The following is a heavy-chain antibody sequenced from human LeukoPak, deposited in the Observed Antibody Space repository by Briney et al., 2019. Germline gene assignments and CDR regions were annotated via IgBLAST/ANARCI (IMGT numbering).Heavy chain of an antibody. CDR3: ARGYYYDSSGYGAFDI. J-gene: IGHJ3*02. CDR2: INPNSGGT. V-gene: IGHV1-2*02. D-gene: IGHD3-22*01. Sequence: ASVKVSCKASGYTFTGYYIHWVRQAPGQGLEWMGWINPNSGGTNYAQKLQGRVTMTTDTSTSTAYMELRSLRSDDTAVYYCARGYYYDSSGYGAFDIWGQGTMVTVSS. CDR1: GYTFTGYY.